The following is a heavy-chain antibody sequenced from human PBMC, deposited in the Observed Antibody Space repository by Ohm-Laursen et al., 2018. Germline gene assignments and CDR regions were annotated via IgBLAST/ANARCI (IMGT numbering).Heavy chain of an antibody. J-gene: IGHJ4*02. CDR3: ASPSRGY. V-gene: IGHV3-48*03. CDR1: GFTFSNYE. CDR2: SGGNGDGT. Sequence: SLRLSCAASGFTFSNYEMNWVRQAPGKGLEWVSASGGNGDGTYYADSVKGRFTVSRDNAKNSLYLQMNSLRAEDTAVYYCASPSRGYWGQGTLVTVSS.